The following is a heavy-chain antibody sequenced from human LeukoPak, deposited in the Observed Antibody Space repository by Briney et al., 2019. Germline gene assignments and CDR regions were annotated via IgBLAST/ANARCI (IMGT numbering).Heavy chain of an antibody. J-gene: IGHJ4*02. D-gene: IGHD3-22*01. CDR3: ARGGSGEIYYDSSGSLDY. V-gene: IGHV4-31*03. CDR1: GGSISSGGYY. CDR2: IYYSGST. Sequence: PSQTLSLTCTVSGGSISSGGYYWSWIRQHPGKGLEWIGYIYYSGSTYYNPSLKSRVTISVYTSKNQFSLKLSSVTAADTAVYYCARGGSGEIYYDSSGSLDYWGQGTLVTVSS.